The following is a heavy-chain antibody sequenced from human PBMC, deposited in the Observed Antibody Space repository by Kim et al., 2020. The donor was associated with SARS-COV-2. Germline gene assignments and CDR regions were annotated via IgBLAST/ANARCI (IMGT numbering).Heavy chain of an antibody. Sequence: GGSLRLSCAASGFTFSTSAMNWVRQAPGKGLEWVSSISASGGDAYYADSLKGRFTISRDNSKNTLYLQMNSLRAEDTTLYFCAKDYGGSASWGQGTLVTVSS. J-gene: IGHJ5*02. D-gene: IGHD1-26*01. CDR3: AKDYGGSAS. CDR2: ISASGGDA. CDR1: GFTFSTSA. V-gene: IGHV3-23*01.